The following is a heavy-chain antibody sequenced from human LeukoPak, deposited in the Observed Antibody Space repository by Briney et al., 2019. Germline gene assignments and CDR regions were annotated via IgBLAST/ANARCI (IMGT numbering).Heavy chain of an antibody. CDR3: VKGLEDRHDSSGYYSNWFDP. Sequence: GXSLXLSCAASGFTFSTYAMGWVRQAPGKGLEWVSGISANGGRTYYADSVKGRFTISRDNSKNTLYVHMISLRAEDTAIYYCVKGLEDRHDSSGYYSNWFDPWGQGTLVTVSS. J-gene: IGHJ5*02. V-gene: IGHV3-23*01. D-gene: IGHD3-22*01. CDR2: ISANGGRT. CDR1: GFTFSTYA.